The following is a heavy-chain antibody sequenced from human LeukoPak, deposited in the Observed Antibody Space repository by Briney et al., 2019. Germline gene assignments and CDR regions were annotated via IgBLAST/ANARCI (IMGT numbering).Heavy chain of an antibody. Sequence: GESLKISCKGSGYTFTNYWIGWVRQMPGKGLEWMGIIYPGDSDIRYSPSFQGQVTISADKSISTAYLQWSSLKASDTAIYYCARHAGLWFGVFDIWGQGTMVTVSS. CDR2: IYPGDSDI. V-gene: IGHV5-51*01. CDR1: GYTFTNYW. CDR3: ARHAGLWFGVFDI. D-gene: IGHD3-10*01. J-gene: IGHJ3*02.